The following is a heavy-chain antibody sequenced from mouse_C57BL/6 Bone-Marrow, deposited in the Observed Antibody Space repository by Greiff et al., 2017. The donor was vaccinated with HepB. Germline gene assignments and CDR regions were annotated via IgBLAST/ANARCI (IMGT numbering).Heavy chain of an antibody. J-gene: IGHJ1*03. CDR2: ISSGSSTI. V-gene: IGHV5-17*01. Sequence: EVMLVESGGGLVKPGGSLKLSCAASGFTFSDYGMHWVRQAPEKGLEWVAYISSGSSTIYYADTVKGRFTISRDNAKNTLFLQMTSLRSEDTAMYYCAGWLLRYFDVWGTGTTVTVSS. CDR3: AGWLLRYFDV. CDR1: GFTFSDYG. D-gene: IGHD2-3*01.